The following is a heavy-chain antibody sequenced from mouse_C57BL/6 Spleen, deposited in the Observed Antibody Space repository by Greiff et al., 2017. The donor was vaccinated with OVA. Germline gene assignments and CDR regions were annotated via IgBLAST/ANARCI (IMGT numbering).Heavy chain of an antibody. CDR2: IDPETGGT. D-gene: IGHD4-1*01. CDR3: TRSRDWDYFDY. CDR1: GYTFTDYE. Sequence: QVQLQQSGAELVRPGASVTLSCKASGYTFTDYEMHWVKQTPVHGLEWIGAIDPETGGTAYNQKFKGKAILTADKSSSTAYMELRSLTSEDSAVYYCTRSRDWDYFDYWGQGTTLTVSS. V-gene: IGHV1-15*01. J-gene: IGHJ2*01.